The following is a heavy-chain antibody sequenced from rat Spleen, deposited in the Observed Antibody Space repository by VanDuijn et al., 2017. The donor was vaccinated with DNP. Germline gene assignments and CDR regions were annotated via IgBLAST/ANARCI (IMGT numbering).Heavy chain of an antibody. D-gene: IGHD1-12*01. CDR2: IINDGKRT. Sequence: EVQLVESGGGLVQPGRSLKLSCAASGFIFSDYNMAWVRQAPKKGLEWVATIINDGKRTYYRDSVKGRFTISRDNAKSILYLQTDSLRSEDTATYYCTTLNFYASLSEYFDYWGQGVMVTVSS. V-gene: IGHV5S10*01. CDR1: GFIFSDYN. J-gene: IGHJ2*01. CDR3: TTLNFYASLSEYFDY.